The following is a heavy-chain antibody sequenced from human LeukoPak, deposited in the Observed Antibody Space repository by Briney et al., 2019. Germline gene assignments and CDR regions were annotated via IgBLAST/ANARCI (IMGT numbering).Heavy chain of an antibody. Sequence: GGSLRDSCADPGFTFSKSWVRWVRPAPGKGRGWVAVIKHDGGEKYSVGSVKGRFTLSRDNAKSSLYLQMNSLRAEDTAVYYCAKDWGGYWGQGTLGTVSS. CDR2: IKHDGGEK. V-gene: IGHV3-7*03. CDR3: AKDWGGY. D-gene: IGHD3-16*01. CDR1: GFTFSKSW. J-gene: IGHJ4*02.